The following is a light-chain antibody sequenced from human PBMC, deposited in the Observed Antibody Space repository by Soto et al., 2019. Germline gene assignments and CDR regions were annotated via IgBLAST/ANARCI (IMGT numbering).Light chain of an antibody. CDR2: GTT. Sequence: EILMTQSPATLSVSPGDRVTLSCRASQSVSRKLAWYQQKPGQAPRLLIYGTTTRATGIPARFSGSGSGTEFTLTISSLQSEDFGIYYCQQYGHWPPYTFGQGTTLETK. CDR3: QQYGHWPPYT. V-gene: IGKV3-15*01. CDR1: QSVSRK. J-gene: IGKJ2*01.